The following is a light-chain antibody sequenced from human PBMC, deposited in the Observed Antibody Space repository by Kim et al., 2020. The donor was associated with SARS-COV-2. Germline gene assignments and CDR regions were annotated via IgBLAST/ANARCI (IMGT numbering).Light chain of an antibody. Sequence: DIQVTQSPSSLSASVGDRVRITCRASQYISKYLSWYQQQPGKAPKLLIFDASSLQSGVPSRFSGSGSGTDFTLTISSLQPEDFATYYCQQSYTTPITFGQGTRLEIK. V-gene: IGKV1-39*01. J-gene: IGKJ5*01. CDR1: QYISKY. CDR2: DAS. CDR3: QQSYTTPIT.